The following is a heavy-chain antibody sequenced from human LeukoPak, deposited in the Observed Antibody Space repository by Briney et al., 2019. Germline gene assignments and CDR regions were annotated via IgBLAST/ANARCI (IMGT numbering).Heavy chain of an antibody. CDR1: GGSISSYY. CDR2: IYTSGST. D-gene: IGHD3-10*01. J-gene: IGHJ6*03. CDR3: ARERYGSGSYYSDYYMDV. V-gene: IGHV4-4*07. Sequence: PSETLSLTCTVSGGSISSYYWSWIRQPAGKGLEWIGRIYTSGSTNYNPSLKSRVTMSVDTSKNQFSLKLSSVTAADTAVYYCARERYGSGSYYSDYYMDVWGKGTTVTIS.